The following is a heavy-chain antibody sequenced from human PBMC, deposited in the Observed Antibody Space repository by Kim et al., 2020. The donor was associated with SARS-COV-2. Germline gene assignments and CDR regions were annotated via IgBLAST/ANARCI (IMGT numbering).Heavy chain of an antibody. CDR3: ARDLSDSSGYYSWRFDY. J-gene: IGHJ4*02. CDR1: GGTFSSYA. V-gene: IGHV1-69*13. Sequence: SVKVSCKASGGTFSSYAISWVRQAPGQGLEWMGGIIPIFGTANYAQKFQGRVTITADESTSTAYMELSSLRSEDTAVYYCARDLSDSSGYYSWRFDYWGQGTLVTVSS. CDR2: IIPIFGTA. D-gene: IGHD3-22*01.